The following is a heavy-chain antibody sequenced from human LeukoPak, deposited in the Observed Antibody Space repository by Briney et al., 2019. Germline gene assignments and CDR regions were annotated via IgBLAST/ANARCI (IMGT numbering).Heavy chain of an antibody. J-gene: IGHJ4*02. CDR2: ISSSSSSI. Sequence: PGGSLRLSCAASGFTFSAYSMNWVRQAPGKGLEWVSSISSSSSSIYYADSVKGRFSISRDNAKNSLYLQMNSLRAEDTAVYYCARDWGDDYGDYVSYGGQGTLVTVSS. V-gene: IGHV3-21*01. CDR3: ARDWGDDYGDYVSY. D-gene: IGHD4-17*01. CDR1: GFTFSAYS.